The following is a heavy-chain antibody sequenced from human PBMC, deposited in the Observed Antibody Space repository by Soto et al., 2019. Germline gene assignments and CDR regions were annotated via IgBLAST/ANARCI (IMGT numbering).Heavy chain of an antibody. D-gene: IGHD6-25*01. CDR3: ATGAQAAAVLDH. V-gene: IGHV3-30*03. Sequence: QVQLLESGGGVVQPGRSLKLSCRTSGFTFSLYGMHWVRQAPGKGLEWLAVISFDGKNRYYADSVKGRFTISRDNSKTTLFMQMSSLRPDDTAVYFWATGAQAAAVLDHWGQGALVTVAS. J-gene: IGHJ4*02. CDR2: ISFDGKNR. CDR1: GFTFSLYG.